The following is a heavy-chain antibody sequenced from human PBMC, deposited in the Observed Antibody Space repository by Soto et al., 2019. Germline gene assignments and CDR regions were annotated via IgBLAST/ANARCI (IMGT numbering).Heavy chain of an antibody. Sequence: QVQLQESGPGLVKPSQTLSLTCTVSGGSISSGGYYWSWIRQHPGKGLEWIGYIYYSVSTYYNPSLKRRVTMSVDTSKNQFSLKLSSVTAADPAGYYCARDRGRELANWFDPWGQGTLVTVSS. D-gene: IGHD1-26*01. CDR3: ARDRGRELANWFDP. CDR2: IYYSVST. V-gene: IGHV4-31*03. CDR1: GGSISSGGYY. J-gene: IGHJ5*02.